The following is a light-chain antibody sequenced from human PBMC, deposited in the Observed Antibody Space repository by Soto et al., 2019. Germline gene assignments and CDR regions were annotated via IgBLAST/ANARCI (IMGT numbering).Light chain of an antibody. V-gene: IGKV3-20*01. J-gene: IGKJ2*01. CDR2: AAS. CDR3: QVYGNSPMYT. Sequence: EIVLTQSPGTLSLSPGERATFSCRASQSVSNSSLAWYHQKPGQAPRLLLFAASRRATGIPDTFSGSGSGTDFTLTIRRLEPEDFAVYYCQVYGNSPMYTFGQGTRLEIK. CDR1: QSVSNSS.